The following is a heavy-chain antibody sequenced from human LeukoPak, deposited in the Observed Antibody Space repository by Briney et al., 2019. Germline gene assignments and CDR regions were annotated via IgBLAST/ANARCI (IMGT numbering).Heavy chain of an antibody. CDR2: INHSGST. Sequence: PSETLSLTCAVYGGSFSGYYWSWIRQPPGKGLEWIGEINHSGSTNYNPFLKSRVTISVDTSKNQFSLKLSSVTAADTAVYYCARGRSGVFYYYGMDVWGQGTTVTVSS. CDR3: ARGRSGVFYYYGMDV. J-gene: IGHJ6*02. CDR1: GGSFSGYY. V-gene: IGHV4-34*01. D-gene: IGHD3-10*01.